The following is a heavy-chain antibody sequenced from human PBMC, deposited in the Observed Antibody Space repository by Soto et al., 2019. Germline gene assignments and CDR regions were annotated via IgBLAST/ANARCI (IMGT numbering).Heavy chain of an antibody. V-gene: IGHV3-74*01. J-gene: IGHJ6*02. CDR3: AIAPRYGMDV. CDR1: GFTFSSYW. Sequence: EVQLVESGGGLVQPGGSLRLSCAASGFTFSSYWMHWVRQAPGNGLVWLSRINSEGSSATYADSVKGRFTISRDKAKSTLYLQMNSLRAEDTAMYYCAIAPRYGMDVWGQGITVTVSS. CDR2: INSEGSSA.